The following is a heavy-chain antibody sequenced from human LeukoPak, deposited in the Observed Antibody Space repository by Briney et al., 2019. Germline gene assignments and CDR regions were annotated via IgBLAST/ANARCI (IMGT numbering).Heavy chain of an antibody. V-gene: IGHV4-39*01. CDR3: ARHDLVWALDY. Sequence: SETLSLTCTVSGGSISSSSYYWGWIRQPPGKGLEWIGSIYYSGSTYYNPSLKSRVTISVDTSKNQFSLKLSSVTAADTAVCYCARHDLVWALDYWGQGTLVTVSS. CDR2: IYYSGST. J-gene: IGHJ4*02. CDR1: GGSISSSSYY. D-gene: IGHD5/OR15-5a*01.